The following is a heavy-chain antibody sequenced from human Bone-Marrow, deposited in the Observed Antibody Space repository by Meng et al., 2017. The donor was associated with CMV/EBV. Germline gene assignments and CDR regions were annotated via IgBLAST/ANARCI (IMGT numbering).Heavy chain of an antibody. D-gene: IGHD2-15*01. CDR2: IYYSGST. CDR3: ARVRRYCSGGRCYSRWAFDI. CDR1: GGSISSYY. J-gene: IGHJ3*02. Sequence: SETLSLTCTVSGGSISSYYWSWIRQPPGKGLEWIGYIYYSGSTNYNPSLKSRVTISVDTSKNQFSLKLSSVTAADTAVYYCARVRRYCSGGRCYSRWAFDIWGQGTMVTVSS. V-gene: IGHV4-59*01.